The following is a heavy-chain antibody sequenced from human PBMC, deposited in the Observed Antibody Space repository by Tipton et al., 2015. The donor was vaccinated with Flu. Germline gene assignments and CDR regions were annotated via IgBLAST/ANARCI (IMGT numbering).Heavy chain of an antibody. D-gene: IGHD5-12*01. J-gene: IGHJ5*02. CDR3: ARHRYYSGYDS. V-gene: IGHV4-59*08. CDR1: GGSISSYY. CDR2: IYYSGST. Sequence: TLSLTCTVSGGSISSYYWSWIRQPPGKGLEWIGYIYYSGSTNYNPSPKSRVTISVDTSKNQFSLKLSSVTAADTAVYYCARHRYYSGYDSWGQGTLVTVSS.